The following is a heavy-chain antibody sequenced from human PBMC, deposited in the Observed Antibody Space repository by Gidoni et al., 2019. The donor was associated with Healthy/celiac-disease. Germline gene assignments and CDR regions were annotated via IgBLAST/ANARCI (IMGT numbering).Heavy chain of an antibody. V-gene: IGHV4-4*02. CDR1: GGSISSSNW. CDR3: ARDAAIGPQQWQEETPRDY. Sequence: QVQLQESGPGLVKPSGTLSLPCAVSGGSISSSNWCSWVRQPPGKGLEWIGEIYQSGSTNYNPSLKSRVTISVDKSKNQFSLKLSSVTAADTAVYYCARDAAIGPQQWQEETPRDYWGQGTLVTVSS. D-gene: IGHD6-19*01. CDR2: IYQSGST. J-gene: IGHJ4*02.